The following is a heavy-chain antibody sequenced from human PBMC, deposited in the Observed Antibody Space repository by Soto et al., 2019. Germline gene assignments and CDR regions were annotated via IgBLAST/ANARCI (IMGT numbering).Heavy chain of an antibody. CDR3: ASSVTTLSLFDY. V-gene: IGHV3-30-3*01. CDR2: ISYDGSNK. CDR1: GFTFSNYA. Sequence: VQLVESGGGSVQPGGSLRLSCAASGFTFSNYAMHWVRQAPGKGLEWVAVISYDGSNKYYADSVKGRFTISRDNSKNTLYLQMNSLRAEDTAVYYCASSVTTLSLFDYWGQGTLVTVSS. J-gene: IGHJ4*02. D-gene: IGHD4-17*01.